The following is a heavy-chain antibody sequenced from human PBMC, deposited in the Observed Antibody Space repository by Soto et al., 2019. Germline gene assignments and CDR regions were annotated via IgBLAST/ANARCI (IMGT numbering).Heavy chain of an antibody. Sequence: PSQTLSLTCVISGESVSSDSASWNWIRQSPSRGLEWLGRTYYRSKWYYEYALSMKSRITVIPDTSKNRFSLQLNSVTPEDTAVYYCVRGNIHFDYWGQGALVTVSS. CDR1: GESVSSDSAS. CDR3: VRGNIHFDY. CDR2: TYYRSKWYY. V-gene: IGHV6-1*01. D-gene: IGHD2-2*02. J-gene: IGHJ4*02.